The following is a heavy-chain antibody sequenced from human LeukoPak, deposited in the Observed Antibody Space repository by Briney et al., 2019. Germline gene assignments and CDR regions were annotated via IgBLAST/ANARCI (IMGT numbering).Heavy chain of an antibody. CDR2: ISGSGGST. Sequence: PGGSLRLSCAASGFTFSSYAMNWVRQAPGKGLEWVSIISGSGGSTDYADSVKGRFTISRDNSKNTLFLQMNSLRAEDTAVYYCANIVQVSPEAFDIWGQGTMVTVSS. CDR3: ANIVQVSPEAFDI. J-gene: IGHJ3*02. V-gene: IGHV3-23*01. D-gene: IGHD1-14*01. CDR1: GFTFSSYA.